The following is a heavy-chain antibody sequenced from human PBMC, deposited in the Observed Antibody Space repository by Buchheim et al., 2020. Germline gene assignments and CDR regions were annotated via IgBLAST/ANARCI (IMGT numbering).Heavy chain of an antibody. Sequence: QVQLVQSGAEVKKPGASVKVSCKASGYTFTSYYMHWVRQALGQGLEWMGIINPSGGSTSYAQKFQGRVTMTRDTSTSTVYMELSSLRSEDTAVYYCLLKDEAARPGGAFDIWGQGT. J-gene: IGHJ3*02. CDR1: GYTFTSYY. D-gene: IGHD6-6*01. CDR3: LLKDEAARPGGAFDI. CDR2: INPSGGST. V-gene: IGHV1-46*01.